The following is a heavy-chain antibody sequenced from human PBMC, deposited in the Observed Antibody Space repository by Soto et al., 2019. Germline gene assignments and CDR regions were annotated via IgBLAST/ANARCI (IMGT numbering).Heavy chain of an antibody. CDR3: ARDLSNYYDSSGLRAYFQH. CDR1: GYTFTSYG. V-gene: IGHV1-18*01. D-gene: IGHD3-22*01. J-gene: IGHJ1*01. CDR2: ISAYNGNT. Sequence: GSSVKVSCKASGYTFTSYGISWVRQAPGQGLEWMGWISAYNGNTNYAQKLQGRVTMTTDTSTSTAYMELRSLRSDDTAVYYCARDLSNYYDSSGLRAYFQHWGQGTLVTVSS.